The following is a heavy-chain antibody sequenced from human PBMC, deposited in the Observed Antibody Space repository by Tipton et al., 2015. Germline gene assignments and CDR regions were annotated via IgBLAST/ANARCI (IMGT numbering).Heavy chain of an antibody. CDR3: ARPSSGHAFDI. CDR1: GGSISHYY. D-gene: IGHD1-14*01. Sequence: TLSLTCTVSGGSISHYYWSWIRQPPGKGLEWIGYIYYSGSTNYNPSLKSRVTISVDTSKNQFSLKLSSVTAADTAVYYCARPSSGHAFDIWGQGTMVTVSS. V-gene: IGHV4-59*08. J-gene: IGHJ3*02. CDR2: IYYSGST.